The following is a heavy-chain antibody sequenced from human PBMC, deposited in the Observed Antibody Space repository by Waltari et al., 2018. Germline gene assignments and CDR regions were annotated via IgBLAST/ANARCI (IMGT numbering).Heavy chain of an antibody. J-gene: IGHJ3*02. CDR2: IYWNDDK. CDR1: GFSLSTSGVG. CDR3: AQTYDFWSEQAFDI. V-gene: IGHV2-5*01. D-gene: IGHD3-3*01. Sequence: QITLKESGPTLVKPTQTLPLTCTFSGFSLSTSGVGVGWIRQPPGKALEWLALIYWNDDKRYSPSLKSRLTITKDTSKNQVVLTMTNMDPVDTATYYCAQTYDFWSEQAFDIWGQGTMVTVSS.